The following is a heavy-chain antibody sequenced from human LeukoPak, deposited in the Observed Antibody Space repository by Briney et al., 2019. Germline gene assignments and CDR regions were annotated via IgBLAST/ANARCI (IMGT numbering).Heavy chain of an antibody. J-gene: IGHJ4*02. CDR2: IYYSGST. CDR3: ARHVKPEYCSGGSCYEALFDY. CDR1: GGSISSYY. D-gene: IGHD2-15*01. V-gene: IGHV4-39*01. Sequence: SETLSLTCTVSGGSISSYYWSWIRQPPGKGLEWIGSIYYSGSTYYNPSLKSRVTIPVGTSKNQSSLKLSSVTAADTAVYYCARHVKPEYCSGGSCYEALFDYWGQGTLVTVSS.